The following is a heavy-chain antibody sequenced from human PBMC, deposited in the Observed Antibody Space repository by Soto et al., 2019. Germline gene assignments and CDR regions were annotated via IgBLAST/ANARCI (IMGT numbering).Heavy chain of an antibody. CDR1: GFTFSSYG. CDR2: ISYDGSNK. D-gene: IGHD3-3*01. J-gene: IGHJ5*02. Sequence: QVQLVESGGGVVQPGRSLRLSCAASGFTFSSYGMHWVRQAPGKGLEWVAVISYDGSNKYYADSVKGRFTISRDNSKNTLYLQMNSLRAEDTAVYYCAKAPRAFWSGNAPSAEGLRDNWFDPWGQGTLVTVSS. V-gene: IGHV3-30*18. CDR3: AKAPRAFWSGNAPSAEGLRDNWFDP.